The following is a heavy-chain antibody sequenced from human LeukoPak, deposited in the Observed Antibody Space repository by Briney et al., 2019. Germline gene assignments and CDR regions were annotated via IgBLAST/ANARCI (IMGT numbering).Heavy chain of an antibody. CDR3: ARRNVYSSSWDYFDY. CDR1: GGSITSGGYS. CDR2: IHHGGST. V-gene: IGHV4-30-2*01. Sequence: SETLSLTCAVSGGSITSGGYSWSWIRQPPGEGPEWIGYIHHGGSTYYNPSLKSRVTMSVDTSKNQFSLKLSSVTAADTAVYYCARRNVYSSSWDYFDYWGQGTLVTVSS. J-gene: IGHJ4*02. D-gene: IGHD6-13*01.